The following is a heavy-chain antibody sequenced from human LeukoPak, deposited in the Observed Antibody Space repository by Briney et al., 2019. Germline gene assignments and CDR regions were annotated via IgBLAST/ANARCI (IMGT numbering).Heavy chain of an antibody. CDR3: ARDNSVGDNAWWFDP. CDR1: GYTFTSYY. CDR2: INPTGGST. V-gene: IGHV1-46*01. J-gene: IGHJ5*02. Sequence: ASVKVSCKASGYTFTSYYMHWVRQAPGQGLEWMRLINPTGGSTGYAQKFQGRVTMTRDMSTSTDYMELSSLRSEGTAIYYCARDNSVGDNAWWFDPWGQGTLVTVSS. D-gene: IGHD1-26*01.